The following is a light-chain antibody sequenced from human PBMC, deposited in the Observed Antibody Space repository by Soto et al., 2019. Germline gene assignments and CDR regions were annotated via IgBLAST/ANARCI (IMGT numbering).Light chain of an antibody. V-gene: IGLV1-44*01. CDR3: AAWDGSLRGYV. CDR1: SSNIGSNT. CDR2: SNN. J-gene: IGLJ1*01. Sequence: QSVLTRPPPTSGTPGQRLTISCSGSSSNIGSNTVNWYQHLPGTAPKLLIYSNNQRPSGVPDRFSGSKSGTSASLAVSGLQSEDEADYYCAAWDGSLRGYVFGTGTKVTVL.